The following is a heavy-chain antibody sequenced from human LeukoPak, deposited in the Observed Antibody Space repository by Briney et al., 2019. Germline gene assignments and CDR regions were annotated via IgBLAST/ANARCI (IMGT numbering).Heavy chain of an antibody. J-gene: IGHJ4*02. D-gene: IGHD3-22*01. CDR2: IYYSGST. CDR1: GGSISSYY. CDR3: ARRSDNFDY. V-gene: IGHV4-59*08. Sequence: SETLSLTCTVSGGSISSYYWSWIRQPPGKGLEWIGYIYYSGSTNYNPSLKSRVTISVDTSKNQFSLKLSSVTAADTAVYYCARRSDNFDYWGQGTLVTVPS.